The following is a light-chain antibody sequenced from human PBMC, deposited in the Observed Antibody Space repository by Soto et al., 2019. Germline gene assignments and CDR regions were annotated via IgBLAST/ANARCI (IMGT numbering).Light chain of an antibody. CDR1: QSVSSSY. CDR2: GAS. J-gene: IGKJ4*01. Sequence: EIVLTQSPGTLSLSPGERATLSCRASQSVSSSYLAWYQQKPGQAPRLLIYGASSRATGIPDRFSGSGSGTDFTLTISRLEPEDSAVYYCQQYGSSLLTFGGGTKVDNK. V-gene: IGKV3-20*01. CDR3: QQYGSSLLT.